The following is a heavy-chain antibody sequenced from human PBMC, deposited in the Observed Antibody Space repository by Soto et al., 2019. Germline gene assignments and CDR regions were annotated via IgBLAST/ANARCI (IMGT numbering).Heavy chain of an antibody. V-gene: IGHV1-18*01. CDR1: GYTFTSYG. CDR3: ARADYNYYGMDV. Sequence: QVQLVQSGAEVKKPGASVKVSCKASGYTFTSYGISWVRQAPGQGLEWMGWISAYNGNTNYEQKLQGRVTKTTDTATRTAYRDLRSLRADDTAVYYGARADYNYYGMDVWGQGTTVTVSS. J-gene: IGHJ6*02. CDR2: ISAYNGNT.